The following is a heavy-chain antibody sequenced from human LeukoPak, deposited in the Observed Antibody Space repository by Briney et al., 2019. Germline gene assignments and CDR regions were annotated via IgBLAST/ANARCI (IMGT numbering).Heavy chain of an antibody. D-gene: IGHD4-23*01. V-gene: IGHV3-7*01. Sequence: PGGSLILSCVASGFTFSTYWMSWVRQAPGKGLEWVANLKKDGSVKHYVDSVKGRFTISRDNAKNSLYLQMTNLRAEDTAVYYCATSADSPGNSWGQGTLITVSS. CDR1: GFTFSTYW. CDR2: LKKDGSVK. CDR3: ATSADSPGNS. J-gene: IGHJ4*02.